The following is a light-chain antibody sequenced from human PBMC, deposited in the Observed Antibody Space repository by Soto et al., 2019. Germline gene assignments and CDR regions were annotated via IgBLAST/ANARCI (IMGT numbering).Light chain of an antibody. CDR3: QSHDSSLNSWV. CDR1: SSNIGAGYD. CDR2: GNT. J-gene: IGLJ3*02. Sequence: QSVLTQPPSMSGAPGQRVTISCTGSSSNIGAGYDVHWYQHLPGTAPKLLIYGNTNRPSGVPDRFSGSKSGTSASLAITGLQAEDEADYYCQSHDSSLNSWVFGGGTQLTFL. V-gene: IGLV1-40*01.